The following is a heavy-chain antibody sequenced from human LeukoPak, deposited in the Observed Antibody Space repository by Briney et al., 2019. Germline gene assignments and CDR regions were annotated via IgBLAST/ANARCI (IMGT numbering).Heavy chain of an antibody. V-gene: IGHV3-74*01. J-gene: IGHJ4*02. D-gene: IGHD2-15*01. CDR3: AKEDCSGGICYFDY. Sequence: GGSLRLSCAACGFTLSSYGMHWVRQAPGKGLVWVSRINSDGSSTTYADSVKGRFTISRDNAKNSLYLQMNSLRAEDTALYYCAKEDCSGGICYFDYWGQGTLVTVSS. CDR2: INSDGSST. CDR1: GFTLSSYG.